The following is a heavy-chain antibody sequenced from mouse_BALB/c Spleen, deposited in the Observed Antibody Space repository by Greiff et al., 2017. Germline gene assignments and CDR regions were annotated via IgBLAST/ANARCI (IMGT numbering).Heavy chain of an antibody. CDR3: AIRDFDLYYFDY. CDR1: GFTFSSYG. J-gene: IGHJ2*01. Sequence: EVKVVESGGDLVKPGGSLKLSCAASGFTFSSYGMSWVRQTPDKGLEWVATISSGGSYTYYPDSVKGRFTIARDNAKNTLYLQMSSLKSEDTAMYYSAIRDFDLYYFDYWGQGTTLTVSS. V-gene: IGHV5-6*02. CDR2: ISSGGSYT. D-gene: IGHD2-4*01.